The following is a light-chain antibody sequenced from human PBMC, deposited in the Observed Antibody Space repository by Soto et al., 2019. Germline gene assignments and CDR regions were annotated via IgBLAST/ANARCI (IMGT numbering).Light chain of an antibody. V-gene: IGLV1-40*01. CDR1: SSNIGADYH. CDR3: QSYDSSLGGSV. J-gene: IGLJ3*02. CDR2: GNS. Sequence: QSVLTQPPSVSGAPGQRVTIYCTGYSSNIGADYHVHWYQQLPGTAPKLLIYGNSIRPSGVPDRFSGSKSGTSASLAITGLQAEDEADYSCQSYDSSLGGSVFGGGTKLTVL.